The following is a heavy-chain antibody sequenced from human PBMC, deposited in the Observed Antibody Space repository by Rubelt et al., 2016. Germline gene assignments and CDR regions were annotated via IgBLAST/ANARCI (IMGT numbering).Heavy chain of an antibody. Sequence: RLSCEASGFTFSTYAMTWVRQAPGKGLEWVSVISGSGGSTYHAESVKGRFTISRDNSKNTLYLQMNNLRAEDTALYYCAKDRDDYGDPEAFDIWGQGTMVIVSS. V-gene: IGHV3-23*01. CDR2: ISGSGGST. J-gene: IGHJ3*02. CDR1: GFTFSTYA. D-gene: IGHD4-17*01. CDR3: AKDRDDYGDPEAFDI.